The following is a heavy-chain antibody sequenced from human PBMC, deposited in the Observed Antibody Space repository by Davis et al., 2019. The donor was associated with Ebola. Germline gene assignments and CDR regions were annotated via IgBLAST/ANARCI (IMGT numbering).Heavy chain of an antibody. Sequence: GESLKISCAASGFTFSSYAMTWVRQAPGKGLEWVSSSGTGGNTYYADSIKGRFTISRDNSKSTLYPQMNSLRAEDTATYYCAKGADLESWGQRTLVTVSS. J-gene: IGHJ4*02. V-gene: IGHV3-23*01. CDR3: AKGADLES. CDR2: SGTGGNT. CDR1: GFTFSSYA.